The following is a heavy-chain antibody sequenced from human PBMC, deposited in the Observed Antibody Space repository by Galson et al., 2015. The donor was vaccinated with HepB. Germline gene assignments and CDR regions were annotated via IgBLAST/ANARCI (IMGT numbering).Heavy chain of an antibody. V-gene: IGHV3-23*01. Sequence: SLRLSCAASGFTFNSHAMTWVRQAPGKGLEWVSGNRGDGGSTFSADAGQGRFTISRDNTKNTLSLQMNSRRAEDTALDYCAKGYSLFDPWGQGTLVTVSS. J-gene: IGHJ5*02. CDR2: NRGDGGST. CDR3: AKGYSLFDP. D-gene: IGHD2-2*02. CDR1: GFTFNSHA.